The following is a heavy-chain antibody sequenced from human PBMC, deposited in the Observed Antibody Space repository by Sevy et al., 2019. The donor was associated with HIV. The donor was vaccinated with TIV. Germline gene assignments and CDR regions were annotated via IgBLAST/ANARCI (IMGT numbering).Heavy chain of an antibody. J-gene: IGHJ4*02. CDR1: GFTFSNAW. V-gene: IGHV3-15*01. D-gene: IGHD3-22*01. Sequence: GGSLRLSCAASGFTFSNAWMSWVRQAPGKGLEWVGRIKSKTDGGTTDCAAPVKGRFTISRDDSKNTLYLQMNSLKTEDTAVYYCTTDPLSLDYYDSSGYLRNFDYWGQGTLVTVSS. CDR3: TTDPLSLDYYDSSGYLRNFDY. CDR2: IKSKTDGGTT.